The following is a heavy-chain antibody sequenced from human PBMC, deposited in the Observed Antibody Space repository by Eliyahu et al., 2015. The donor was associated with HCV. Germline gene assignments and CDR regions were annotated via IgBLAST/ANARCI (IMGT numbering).Heavy chain of an antibody. D-gene: IGHD3-3*02. V-gene: IGHV3-15*01. J-gene: IGHJ4*02. Sequence: EVQLVESGGGLVKPGGSLRLSXAXXGXSFTXAWMTWIRQAPGKGLEWVGRIKTKSDGETTDYTAPVKGRFTISRDDSKNTLYLQMDSLKTEDTAVYYCTTHFWSGSNFLNYFQYWGQGTLVTVSS. CDR3: TTHFWSGSNFLNYFQY. CDR1: GXSFTXAW. CDR2: IKTKSDGETT.